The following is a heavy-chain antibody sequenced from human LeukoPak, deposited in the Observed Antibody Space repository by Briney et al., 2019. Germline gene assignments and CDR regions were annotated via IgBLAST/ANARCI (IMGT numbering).Heavy chain of an antibody. CDR1: GYIFTDYY. J-gene: IGHJ4*02. CDR2: INPNSGGT. CDR3: ARDGWSYDYVWGSYRYPLDY. D-gene: IGHD3-16*02. V-gene: IGHV1-2*02. Sequence: ASVKVSCKASGYIFTDYYLHWVRQAPGQGLEWMGWINPNSGGTNYAQKFQGRVTMTRDTSISTAYMELSRLRSDDTAVYYCARDGWSYDYVWGSYRYPLDYWGQGTLVTVSS.